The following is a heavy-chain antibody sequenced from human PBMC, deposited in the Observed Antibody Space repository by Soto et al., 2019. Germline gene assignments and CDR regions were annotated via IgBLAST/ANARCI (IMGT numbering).Heavy chain of an antibody. CDR2: IVVGTGQT. CDR1: GFNFISSA. V-gene: IGHV1-58*01. J-gene: IGHJ5*02. D-gene: IGHD3-10*01. Sequence: SVKVSCKASGFNFISSAVQWVRQARGQRLEWIGWIVVGTGQTNYAQKLQGRVTMTTDTSTSTAYMELRSLRSDDTAVYYCARSMVRGPTFPWGQGTLVTVSS. CDR3: ARSMVRGPTFP.